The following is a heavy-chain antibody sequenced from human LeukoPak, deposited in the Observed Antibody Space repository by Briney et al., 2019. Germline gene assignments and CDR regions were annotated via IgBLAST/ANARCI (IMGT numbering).Heavy chain of an antibody. Sequence: PSETLCLTCTVSGGSISSYYWSWIRQPPGKGLEWIGYIYYSGSTNYNPSLKSRVTISVDTSKNQFSLKLSSVTAADTAVYYCARGDYYYGMDVWGQGTTVTVSS. CDR2: IYYSGST. CDR1: GGSISSYY. V-gene: IGHV4-59*01. J-gene: IGHJ6*02. CDR3: ARGDYYYGMDV.